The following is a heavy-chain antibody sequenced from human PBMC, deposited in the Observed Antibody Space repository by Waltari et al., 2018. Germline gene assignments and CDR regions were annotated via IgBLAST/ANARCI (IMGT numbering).Heavy chain of an antibody. CDR3: ARVNGTGDYIWGSYRSNWYFDL. CDR2: IYYSGST. Sequence: QVQLQESGPGLVKPSETLSLTCTVSGGSISRHYCSWIRQPPGKGLEWIGYIYYSGSTNYNPSLKSRVTISVDTSKNQFSLKLSSVTAADTAVYYCARVNGTGDYIWGSYRSNWYFDLWGRGTLVTVSS. CDR1: GGSISRHY. V-gene: IGHV4-59*11. J-gene: IGHJ2*01. D-gene: IGHD3-16*02.